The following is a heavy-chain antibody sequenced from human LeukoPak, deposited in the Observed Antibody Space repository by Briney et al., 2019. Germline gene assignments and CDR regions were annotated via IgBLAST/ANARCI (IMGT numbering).Heavy chain of an antibody. CDR3: ARGGERWLQSGY. CDR2: IYYSGST. V-gene: IGHV4-61*01. J-gene: IGHJ4*02. CDR1: GGSISSGSYY. Sequence: SETLSLTCTVSGGSISSGSYYWSWIRQPPGKGLEWIGYIYYSGSTNYNPSLKSRVTISVDTSKNQFSLKLSSVTAADTAVYYCARGGERWLQSGYWGQGTLVTVSS. D-gene: IGHD5-24*01.